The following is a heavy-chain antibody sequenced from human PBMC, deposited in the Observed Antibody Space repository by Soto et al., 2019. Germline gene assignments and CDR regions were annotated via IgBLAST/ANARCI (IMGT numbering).Heavy chain of an antibody. J-gene: IGHJ4*02. CDR1: GGVFSSFG. CDR2: IIPIFGSA. D-gene: IGHD3-16*01. V-gene: IGHV1-69*01. CDR3: ARGRGNSAVITTFDY. Sequence: QVQLVQSGAEVEKPGSSVRVSCKSSGGVFSSFGLSWVRQAPGQGLEWMGGIIPIFGSANYAQKFQGRVTITADDSTSTVYMELSSLRSEDTALYYCARGRGNSAVITTFDYWGPGTLVTVAS.